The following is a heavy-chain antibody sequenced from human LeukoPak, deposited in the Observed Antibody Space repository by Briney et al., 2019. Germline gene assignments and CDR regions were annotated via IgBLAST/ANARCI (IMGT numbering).Heavy chain of an antibody. J-gene: IGHJ4*02. CDR2: TSNKANSYTT. CDR1: GFSFSDRY. V-gene: IGHV3-72*01. D-gene: IGHD5-18*01. Sequence: PGGSLRLSCTASGFSFSDRYMDWVRQAPGKGRHGVGRTSNKANSYTTEYAASVKGRFTISRDHLKNSLYLEMNSLKTHDTAVYFCARAQREGNTYGYLDSWGQGTLVTVSS. CDR3: ARAQREGNTYGYLDS.